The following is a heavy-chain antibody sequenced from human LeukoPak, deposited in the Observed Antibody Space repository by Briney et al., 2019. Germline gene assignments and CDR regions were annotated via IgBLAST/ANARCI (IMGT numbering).Heavy chain of an antibody. D-gene: IGHD1-26*01. CDR1: GYTFTSYG. J-gene: IGHJ4*02. Sequence: GASVKVSCKASGYTFTSYGISWVRQAPGQGLEWMGWISAYNGNTNYAQKLQGRVTMTTDTSTSTAYMELRSLRSDDTAVYFCARGRTRGSYREVTDIDYWGQGTLVTVSS. CDR2: ISAYNGNT. V-gene: IGHV1-18*01. CDR3: ARGRTRGSYREVTDIDY.